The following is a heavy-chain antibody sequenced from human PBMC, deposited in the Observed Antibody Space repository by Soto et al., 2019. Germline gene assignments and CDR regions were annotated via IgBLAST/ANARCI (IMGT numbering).Heavy chain of an antibody. CDR3: ARGRLTGVSSGMDV. Sequence: QVQLVQSGAEVKKPGSSVKVSSKASGGTFSSYAISWVRQAPGQGLEWMGGIIPIFGTANYAQKFQGRVTITADESTSKAYMELSSLRSEDTAVYYCARGRLTGVSSGMDVWGQGTTVTVSS. V-gene: IGHV1-69*01. CDR1: GGTFSSYA. J-gene: IGHJ6*02. D-gene: IGHD7-27*01. CDR2: IIPIFGTA.